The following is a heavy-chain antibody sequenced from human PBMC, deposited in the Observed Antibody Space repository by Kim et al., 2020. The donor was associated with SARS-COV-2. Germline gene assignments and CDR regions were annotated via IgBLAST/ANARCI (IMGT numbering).Heavy chain of an antibody. V-gene: IGHV1-18*04. J-gene: IGHJ3*02. CDR1: GYTFTSYG. Sequence: ASVKVSCKASGYTFTSYGISWVRQAPGQGLEWMGWISAYNGNTNYAQKLQGRVTMTTDTSTSTAYMELRSLRSDDTAVYYCARDTYYYDSSGPGKRAFDIWGQGTMVTVSS. CDR2: ISAYNGNT. CDR3: ARDTYYYDSSGPGKRAFDI. D-gene: IGHD3-22*01.